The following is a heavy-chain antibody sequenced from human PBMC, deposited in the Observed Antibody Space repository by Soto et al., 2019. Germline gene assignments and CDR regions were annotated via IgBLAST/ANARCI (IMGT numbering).Heavy chain of an antibody. V-gene: IGHV1-69*01. CDR1: GGTFSSYA. J-gene: IGHJ5*02. D-gene: IGHD3-10*01. CDR3: ARFTPMVSGVIDNWFDP. CDR2: IIPMYGPA. Sequence: QVPLVQSGAEVKKPGTSVTVSCKASGGTFSSYAIHWVRQAPGQGIEWMGGIIPMYGPAKYAQRFQGRFTIAADESMTAVYTEIPRLTPQGTSVYYCARFTPMVSGVIDNWFDPWGHETVVSVSS.